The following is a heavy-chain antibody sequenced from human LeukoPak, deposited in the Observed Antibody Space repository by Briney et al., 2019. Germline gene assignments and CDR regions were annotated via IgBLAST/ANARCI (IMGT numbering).Heavy chain of an antibody. Sequence: PSETLSLTCAVYGGSFSGYYWSWIRQPPGKGLEWIGEINHSGSTNYNPSLKSRVTISVDTSKNQFPLKLSSVTAADTAVYYCASGIRRWLTGTPVYYMDVWGKGTTVTVSS. CDR1: GGSFSGYY. CDR3: ASGIRRWLTGTPVYYMDV. J-gene: IGHJ6*03. CDR2: INHSGST. D-gene: IGHD1-20*01. V-gene: IGHV4-34*01.